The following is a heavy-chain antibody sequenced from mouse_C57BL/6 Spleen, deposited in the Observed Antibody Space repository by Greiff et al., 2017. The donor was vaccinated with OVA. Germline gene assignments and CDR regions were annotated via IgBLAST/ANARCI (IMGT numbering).Heavy chain of an antibody. CDR1: GYSFTGYY. CDR2: INPSTGGT. Sequence: EVQLQQSGPELVKPGASVKISCKASGYSFTGYYMNWVKQSPEKSLEWIGEINPSTGGTTYNPKFKAKATLTVDKSSSTAYMQFKSLTSEDSAVYYCARGSGAFAYWGQGTLVTVSA. CDR3: ARGSGAFAY. V-gene: IGHV1-42*01. D-gene: IGHD4-1*01. J-gene: IGHJ3*01.